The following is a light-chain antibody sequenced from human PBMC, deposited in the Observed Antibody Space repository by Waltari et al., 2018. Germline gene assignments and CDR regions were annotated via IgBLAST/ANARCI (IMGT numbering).Light chain of an antibody. V-gene: IGLV2-14*03. CDR3: SSYTSSSTLWV. J-gene: IGLJ3*02. Sequence: QPALTQPASVSGSPGQSITIPSTGTSSAVGGSNYVSWYQQHPGKAPKLMIYDVSKRPSGVSNRFSGSKSGNTASLTISGLQAEDEADYYCSSYTSSSTLWVFGGGTKLTVL. CDR2: DVS. CDR1: SSAVGGSNY.